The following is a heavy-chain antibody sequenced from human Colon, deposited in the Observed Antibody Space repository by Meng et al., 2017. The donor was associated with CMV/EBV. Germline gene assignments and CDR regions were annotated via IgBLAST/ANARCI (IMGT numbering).Heavy chain of an antibody. CDR1: GFGVGTNH. V-gene: IGHV3-53*01. D-gene: IGHD3-3*01. CDR2: IYTGGNT. CDR3: ARASCGSCSCTRGDFWSGYHFDY. Sequence: GESLKISCAASGFGVGTNHMTWVRQAPGKGLEWVSVIYTGGNTYYADSVRGRFTISRDSAKNAVHLEMNDLRAEDTAIFYCARASCGSCSCTRGDFWSGYHFDYWGQGTLVTVSS. J-gene: IGHJ4*02.